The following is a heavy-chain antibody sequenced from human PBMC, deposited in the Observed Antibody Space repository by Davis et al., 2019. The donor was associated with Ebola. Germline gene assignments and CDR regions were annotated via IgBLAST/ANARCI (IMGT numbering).Heavy chain of an antibody. CDR2: ISYDGSDE. CDR1: GFTFSSYA. V-gene: IGHV3-30*18. J-gene: IGHJ4*02. D-gene: IGHD3-22*01. Sequence: GGSLRLSCAASGFTFSSYAIHWVRQAPGKGLEWVAVISYDGSDEYYADSVKGRFTISRDNSKSTLNLQMNSLRAEDTAVYYCAKSHSSGYFSGFDYWGQGTLITVSS. CDR3: AKSHSSGYFSGFDY.